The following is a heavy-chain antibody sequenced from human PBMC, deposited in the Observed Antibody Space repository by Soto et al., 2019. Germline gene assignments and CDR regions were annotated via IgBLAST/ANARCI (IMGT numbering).Heavy chain of an antibody. CDR1: GGSISSYY. J-gene: IGHJ6*02. V-gene: IGHV4-59*01. CDR2: IYYSGST. D-gene: IGHD5-18*01. Sequence: SETLSLTCTISGGSISSYYWSCIRQPPGKGLEWIGYIYYSGSTNYNPSLKSRVTISVDTSKNQFSLKLSSVTAADTAVYYCARAPSYGPLDYYYGMDVWGQGTTVT. CDR3: ARAPSYGPLDYYYGMDV.